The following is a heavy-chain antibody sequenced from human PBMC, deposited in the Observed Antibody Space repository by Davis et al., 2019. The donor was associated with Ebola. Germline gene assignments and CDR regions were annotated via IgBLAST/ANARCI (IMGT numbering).Heavy chain of an antibody. D-gene: IGHD2-2*02. CDR1: GFTFSSYG. V-gene: IGHV3-33*01. J-gene: IGHJ6*02. CDR3: ARDEDYCSSTRRYNYYGMDV. Sequence: GGSLRLSCAASGFTFSSYGMHWVRQAPGKGLEWVAVIWYDGSNKYYADSVKGRFTISRDNSKNTLYLQMNSLRAEDTAVYYCARDEDYCSSTRRYNYYGMDVWGQGTTVTVSS. CDR2: IWYDGSNK.